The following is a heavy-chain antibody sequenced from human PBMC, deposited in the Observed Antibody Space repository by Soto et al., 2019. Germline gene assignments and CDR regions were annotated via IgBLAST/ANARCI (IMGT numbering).Heavy chain of an antibody. D-gene: IGHD6-19*01. J-gene: IGHJ5*02. Sequence: QVQLQESGPGLVKPSQTLSLTCTVSGGSISSGGYYWSWIRQHPGKGLEWIGYIYYSGSTYYNPSLKSRVTISVDSSKNRVSLKLSSVTAADTAVYSCARAANSSGWRRDWFDPWGQGTLVTVSS. CDR2: IYYSGST. V-gene: IGHV4-31*03. CDR3: ARAANSSGWRRDWFDP. CDR1: GGSISSGGYY.